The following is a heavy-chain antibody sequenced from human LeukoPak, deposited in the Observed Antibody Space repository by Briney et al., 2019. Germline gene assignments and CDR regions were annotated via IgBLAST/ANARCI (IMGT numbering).Heavy chain of an antibody. Sequence: SETLSLTCTVSGYSISSGYYWGWIRQPPGKGVEWIGSIYHSGSTYYNPSLKSRVTISVDTSKNQFSLKLSSVTAADTAVYYCARDLGAAGTSYYYMDVWGKGTTVTVSS. V-gene: IGHV4-38-2*02. CDR3: ARDLGAAGTSYYYMDV. J-gene: IGHJ6*03. D-gene: IGHD6-13*01. CDR1: GYSISSGYY. CDR2: IYHSGST.